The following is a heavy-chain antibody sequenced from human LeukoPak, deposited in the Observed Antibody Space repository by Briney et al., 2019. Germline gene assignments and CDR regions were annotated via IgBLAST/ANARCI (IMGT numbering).Heavy chain of an antibody. CDR2: IIPIFGTA. V-gene: IGHV1-69*05. D-gene: IGHD6-13*01. CDR3: AGGVLELGSYYYYYMDV. CDR1: GGTFSSYA. Sequence: SVKVSCKASGGTFSSYAISWVRQAPGRGLEWMGGIIPIFGTANYAQKFQGRVTITTDESTSTAYMELSSLRSEDTAVYYCAGGVLELGSYYYYYMDVWGKGTTVTVSS. J-gene: IGHJ6*03.